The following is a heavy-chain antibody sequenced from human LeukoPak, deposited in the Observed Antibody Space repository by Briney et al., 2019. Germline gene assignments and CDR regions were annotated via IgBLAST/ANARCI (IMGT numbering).Heavy chain of an antibody. CDR2: ISTYNGYA. D-gene: IGHD2-8*01. CDR1: GYIFTNYG. V-gene: IGHV1-18*01. Sequence: ASVKVSCKASGYIFTNYGISWVRQAPGQGLEWMGWISTYNGYANYAQKLQGTVTMTIDTSTSTAYMELRSLRSDDTAVYYCAGSLGYCTSNVCYLKYWGQGTLVTVSS. J-gene: IGHJ4*02. CDR3: AGSLGYCTSNVCYLKY.